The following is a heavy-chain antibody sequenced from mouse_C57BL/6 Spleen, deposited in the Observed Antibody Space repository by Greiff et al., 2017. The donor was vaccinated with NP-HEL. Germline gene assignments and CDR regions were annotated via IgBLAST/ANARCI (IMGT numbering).Heavy chain of an antibody. J-gene: IGHJ1*03. CDR3: ARSGTVVAKYFDV. CDR1: GYTFTSYW. CDR2: INPSNGGT. Sequence: VQLQQPGTELVKPGASVKLSCKASGYTFTSYWMHWVKQRPGQGLEWIGNINPSNGGTNYNEKFKSKATLTVDKSSSTAYMQLSSLTSEDSAVYYCARSGTVVAKYFDVWGTGTTVTVSS. D-gene: IGHD1-1*01. V-gene: IGHV1-53*01.